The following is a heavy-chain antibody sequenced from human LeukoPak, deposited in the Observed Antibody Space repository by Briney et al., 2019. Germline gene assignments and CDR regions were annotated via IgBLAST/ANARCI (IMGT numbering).Heavy chain of an antibody. Sequence: GESLRLSCAASGFTFSSYDMHWVRQPTGKGLEWVSGIGTTGDTYYPGPVKGRFTISRENAKNALYLQMNSLRAGDTAVYYCARGLYYYDSSGYYGDTFDIWGQGTMVIVSS. J-gene: IGHJ3*02. D-gene: IGHD3-22*01. V-gene: IGHV3-13*04. CDR1: GFTFSSYD. CDR2: IGTTGDT. CDR3: ARGLYYYDSSGYYGDTFDI.